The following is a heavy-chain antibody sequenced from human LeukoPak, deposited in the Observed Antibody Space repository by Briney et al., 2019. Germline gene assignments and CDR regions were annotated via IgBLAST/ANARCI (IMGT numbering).Heavy chain of an antibody. Sequence: SETLSLTWSVYGGSFNGYYCSWIRQPPGKGLEWIGEINHSGSTNYNPSLKSRVTISVDTSKNQFSLRLSSVTAADTAVYYCAREGERVTTRYLKVWGRGTLVTVSS. CDR1: GGSFNGYY. J-gene: IGHJ2*01. CDR2: INHSGST. CDR3: AREGERVTTRYLKV. D-gene: IGHD2-21*02. V-gene: IGHV4-34*01.